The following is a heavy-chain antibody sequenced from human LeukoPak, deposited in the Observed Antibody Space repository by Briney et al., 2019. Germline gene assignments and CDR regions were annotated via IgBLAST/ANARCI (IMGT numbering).Heavy chain of an antibody. CDR3: ARRTRGSYYGFFY. D-gene: IGHD1-26*01. CDR1: GGSFSGYY. V-gene: IGHV4-34*01. Sequence: SETLSLTCAVYGGSFSGYYWSWIRQPPGKGLEWIGEINHSGSTNYNPSLKSRVTISVDTSKNQFSLKLSSVTAADTAVYYCARRTRGSYYGFFYWGQGTLVTVSS. CDR2: INHSGST. J-gene: IGHJ4*02.